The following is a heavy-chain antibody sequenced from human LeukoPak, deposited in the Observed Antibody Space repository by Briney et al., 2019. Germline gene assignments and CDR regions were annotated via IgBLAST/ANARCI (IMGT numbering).Heavy chain of an antibody. D-gene: IGHD6-19*01. Sequence: PSETLSLTCAVYGGSFSGYYWSWIRQPPGKGLEWIGYIYYSGSTYYNPSLKSRVTISVDTSKNQFSLKLSSVTAADTAVYYCARARDSSGWYGAYYYYYYMDVWGKGTTVTVSS. CDR3: ARARDSSGWYGAYYYYYYMDV. J-gene: IGHJ6*03. CDR2: IYYSGST. CDR1: GGSFSGYY. V-gene: IGHV4-30-4*08.